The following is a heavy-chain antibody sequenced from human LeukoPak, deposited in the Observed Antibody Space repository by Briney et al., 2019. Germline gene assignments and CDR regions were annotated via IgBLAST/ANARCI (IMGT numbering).Heavy chain of an antibody. CDR1: GFTFSSYV. CDR3: AKSSYYDSSGYYREYYFDF. V-gene: IGHV3-23*01. D-gene: IGHD3-22*01. J-gene: IGHJ4*02. Sequence: GGSLRLSCAASGFTFSSYVMNWVRQAPGKGLEWVSVISGGGGSAYYADSVKGRFTISRDNSKNTLYLQMNSLRDEDTAVYYCAKSSYYDSSGYYREYYFDFWGQGTLVTVSS. CDR2: ISGGGGSA.